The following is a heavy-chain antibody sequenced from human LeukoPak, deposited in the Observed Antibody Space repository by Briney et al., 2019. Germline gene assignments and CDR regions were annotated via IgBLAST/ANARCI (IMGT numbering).Heavy chain of an antibody. CDR1: GFTFSRYW. J-gene: IGHJ3*02. CDR2: INTDGSNT. D-gene: IGHD1-26*01. Sequence: GGSLRLSCAASGFTFSRYWMHWVRQAPGKGLVWVSRINTDGSNTTYADSVKGRFSISRDNAKNTLYLQMNSLGAEDTAAYYCARSGGTYSFDMWGQGTMVTVSS. CDR3: ARSGGTYSFDM. V-gene: IGHV3-74*01.